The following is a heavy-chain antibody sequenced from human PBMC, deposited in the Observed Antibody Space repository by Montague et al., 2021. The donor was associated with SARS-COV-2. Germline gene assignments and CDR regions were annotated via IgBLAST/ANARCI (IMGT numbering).Heavy chain of an antibody. V-gene: IGHV4-34*01. CDR3: ARGHQGVAMIVVVMIGAEYHFGY. D-gene: IGHD3-22*01. Sequence: SETLSLTCAIYGGTYNAYFWRLIPQSTGKAPDRIGEINLGGIYISSPFPKSRVTISADTSKNQFSLKLKSVNAADTANYYCARGHQGVAMIVVVMIGAEYHFGYWGQGSLVCVAS. J-gene: IGHJ4*02. CDR2: INLGGIY. CDR1: GGTYNAYF.